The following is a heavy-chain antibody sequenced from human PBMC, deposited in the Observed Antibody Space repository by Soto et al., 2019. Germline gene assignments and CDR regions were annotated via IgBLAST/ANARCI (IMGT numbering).Heavy chain of an antibody. CDR2: IDPSNSYT. Sequence: PVESLKISCNGSGYSLTNYWITWVRQMPWKGLEWMGRIDPSNSYTNYSPSFQGHVTISTDKSISTAYLQWSSLKASDTAMYYCARQIYDSDTGPNFQYYFDSWGQGTPVTVSS. CDR1: GYSLTNYW. CDR3: ARQIYDSDTGPNFQYYFDS. J-gene: IGHJ4*02. D-gene: IGHD3-22*01. V-gene: IGHV5-10-1*01.